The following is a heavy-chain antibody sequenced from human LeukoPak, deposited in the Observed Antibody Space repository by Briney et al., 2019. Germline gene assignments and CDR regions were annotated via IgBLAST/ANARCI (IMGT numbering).Heavy chain of an antibody. D-gene: IGHD3-3*01. CDR3: ARGRGQINYDFWSGYYYFDY. J-gene: IGHJ4*02. CDR2: IGTAGDT. Sequence: PGGSLRLSCAASGFTFSSYDMHWVRQATGKGLEWVSAIGTAGDTYYPGSVKGRFTIPRENAKNSLYLQMNSLRAGDTAVYYCARGRGQINYDFWSGYYYFDYWGQGTLVTVSS. CDR1: GFTFSSYD. V-gene: IGHV3-13*01.